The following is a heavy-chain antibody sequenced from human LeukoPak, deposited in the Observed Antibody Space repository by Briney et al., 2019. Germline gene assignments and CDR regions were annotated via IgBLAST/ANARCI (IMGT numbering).Heavy chain of an antibody. D-gene: IGHD3-10*01. CDR1: GGTFSSYA. V-gene: IGHV1-69*05. J-gene: IGHJ6*03. Sequence: SVKVSCKASGGTFSSYAISWVRQAPGQGLEWMGGIIPIFGTANYAQKFQGRVTFTTDESTSTAYMELSSLRSEDTAVYYCARARRYYGSGSWFYYYMDVWGKGTTVTVSS. CDR2: IIPIFGTA. CDR3: ARARRYYGSGSWFYYYMDV.